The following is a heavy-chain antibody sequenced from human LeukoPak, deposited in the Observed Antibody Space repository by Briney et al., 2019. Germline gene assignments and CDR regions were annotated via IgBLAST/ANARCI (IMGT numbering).Heavy chain of an antibody. V-gene: IGHV3-30*02. CDR1: GFTFSSFG. CDR3: AKGFDAFDI. Sequence: PGGSLRLSCAASGFTFSSFGMHWVRQAPGKGLEWLTFILFDGTNKYYADSVKGRFTISRDNSKNTVFLQMNSLRAEDTAVYYCAKGFDAFDIWGQGTMVTVSS. CDR2: ILFDGTNK. J-gene: IGHJ3*02.